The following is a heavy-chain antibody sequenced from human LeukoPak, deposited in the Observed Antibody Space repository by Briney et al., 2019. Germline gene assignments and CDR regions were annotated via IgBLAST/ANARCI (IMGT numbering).Heavy chain of an antibody. D-gene: IGHD3-3*01. Sequence: GGSLRLSCAASGFTFSDHYMDWVRQAPGKGLEWVGRTRNKANSHTTEYAASVKGRFTISRDDSKNSLYLQMNSLKTEDTAVYYCARETYYDFWSGYRHFDYWGQGTLVTVSS. CDR3: ARETYYDFWSGYRHFDY. J-gene: IGHJ4*02. CDR2: TRNKANSHTT. V-gene: IGHV3-72*01. CDR1: GFTFSDHY.